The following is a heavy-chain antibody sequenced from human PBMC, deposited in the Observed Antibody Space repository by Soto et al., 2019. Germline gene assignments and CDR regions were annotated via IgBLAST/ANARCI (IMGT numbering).Heavy chain of an antibody. CDR2: ISSSSSYT. J-gene: IGHJ6*02. V-gene: IGHV3-11*06. CDR3: SRDYYDSSGYYPNSYYYGLDV. CDR1: GLTFSDYY. Sequence: PGGSLRLSCAASGLTFSDYYMCWIRQAPGKGLEWVSYISSSSSYTDYADSVKGRFTISRDNAKNSLYLQMNSLRAEDTAVYYCSRDYYDSSGYYPNSYYYGLDVWAQGTTVTVSS. D-gene: IGHD3-22*01.